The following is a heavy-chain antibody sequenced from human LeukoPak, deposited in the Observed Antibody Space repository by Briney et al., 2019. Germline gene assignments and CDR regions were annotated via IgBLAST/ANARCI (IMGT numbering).Heavy chain of an antibody. J-gene: IGHJ4*02. CDR2: IWYDGSKK. D-gene: IGHD3-16*01. CDR3: ARDFGVTNYHFDY. CDR1: GFTFSSYG. Sequence: GGSLRLSCAASGFTFSSYGIHWVRQAPGKGPEWVAVIWYDGSKKYYADSVKGRFTISRDDSKNTLYLQMNSLRAEDTAVYYCARDFGVTNYHFDYWGQGTLVTVSS. V-gene: IGHV3-33*01.